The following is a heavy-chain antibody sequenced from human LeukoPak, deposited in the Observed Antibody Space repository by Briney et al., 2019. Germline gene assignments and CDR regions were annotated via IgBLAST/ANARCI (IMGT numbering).Heavy chain of an antibody. Sequence: SETLSLTCTVSGGSISSTSYHWAWIRQPPGKGLEWIATVYYTGSAYYNPSLKSRVTISVDTSESQFSLKLSSVTTADTALYYCARYASGSYYWFDPWGQGTPVTVSS. D-gene: IGHD3-10*01. CDR3: ARYASGSYYWFDP. V-gene: IGHV4-39*01. CDR2: VYYTGSA. J-gene: IGHJ5*02. CDR1: GGSISSTSYH.